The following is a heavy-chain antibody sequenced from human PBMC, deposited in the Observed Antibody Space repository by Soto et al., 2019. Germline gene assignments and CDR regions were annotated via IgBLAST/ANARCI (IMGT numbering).Heavy chain of an antibody. J-gene: IGHJ4*02. V-gene: IGHV3-66*01. CDR3: ARCNDWDTCYFDY. CDR2: IYSGGST. CDR1: GFTVSSNY. Sequence: PGGSLRLSCAASGFTVSSNYMSWVRQAPGKGLEWVSVIYSGGSTYYADSVKGRFTLSRDTSKNTLYLQMNSLRVEDTAVYYYARCNDWDTCYFDYWGQGTPVTVS. D-gene: IGHD3-9*01.